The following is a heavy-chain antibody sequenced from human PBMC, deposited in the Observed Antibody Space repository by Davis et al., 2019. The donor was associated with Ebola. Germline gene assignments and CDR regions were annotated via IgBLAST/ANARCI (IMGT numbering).Heavy chain of an antibody. V-gene: IGHV3-23*01. CDR2: ISGSGGST. CDR1: GFTFSSYA. J-gene: IGHJ3*02. D-gene: IGHD5-24*01. Sequence: GESLKISCAASGFTFSSYAMSWVRQAPGKGLEWVSAISGSGGSTYYADSVKGRFTISRDNSKNTLYLQMNSLRAEDTAVYYCANLEMATTRDRDDAFDIWGQGTMVTVSS. CDR3: ANLEMATTRDRDDAFDI.